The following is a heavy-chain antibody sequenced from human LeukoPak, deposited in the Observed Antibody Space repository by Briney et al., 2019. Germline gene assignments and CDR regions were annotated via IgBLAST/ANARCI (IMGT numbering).Heavy chain of an antibody. Sequence: SETLSLTCTVSGGSISSYYWSWIRQPPGKGLEWIGYIYYSGSTNYNPSLKSRVTISVDTSKNQFSLKLSSVTAADTAVYYCAREIPQNYDFWSGERYFDYWGQGTLVTVSS. J-gene: IGHJ4*02. CDR1: GGSISSYY. CDR3: AREIPQNYDFWSGERYFDY. CDR2: IYYSGST. D-gene: IGHD3-3*01. V-gene: IGHV4-59*01.